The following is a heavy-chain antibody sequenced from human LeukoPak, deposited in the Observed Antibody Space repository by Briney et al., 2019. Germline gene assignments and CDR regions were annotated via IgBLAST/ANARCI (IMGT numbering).Heavy chain of an antibody. Sequence: SETLSLTCTVSGGSINSSSYYWGWVRQPPGKGLEWIGSMYYRGSTYYNPSLKSRVTISVDTSKNQFSLKLSSVTAADTAVYYCARWPRIDMVRGVLDAFDIWGQGTMVTVSS. J-gene: IGHJ3*02. CDR3: ARWPRIDMVRGVLDAFDI. CDR2: MYYRGST. CDR1: GGSINSSSYY. V-gene: IGHV4-39*07. D-gene: IGHD3-10*01.